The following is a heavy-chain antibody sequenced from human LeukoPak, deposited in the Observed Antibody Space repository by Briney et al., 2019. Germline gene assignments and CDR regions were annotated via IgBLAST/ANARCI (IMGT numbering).Heavy chain of an antibody. J-gene: IGHJ4*02. D-gene: IGHD3-3*01. CDR3: ARHTPGGDPLRFLSP. CDR1: GGSISRYY. CDR2: IYYSGST. Sequence: SETLSLTCTVSGGSISRYYWSWIRQPPGKGLEWIGYIYYSGSTNYNPSLKSRVTISVDTSKNQFSLKLSSVTAADTAVYYCARHTPGGDPLRFLSPWGQGTLVTVSS. V-gene: IGHV4-59*08.